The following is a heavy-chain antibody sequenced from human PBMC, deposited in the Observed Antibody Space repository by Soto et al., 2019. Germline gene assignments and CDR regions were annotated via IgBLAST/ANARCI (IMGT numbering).Heavy chain of an antibody. J-gene: IGHJ5*02. CDR1: GGSFSGYY. CDR2: INHSGST. CDR3: ARRGRYYYGSGSFQNWFDP. D-gene: IGHD3-10*01. V-gene: IGHV4-34*01. Sequence: SETLSLTCAVYGGSFSGYYWSWIRQPPGKGLEWIGEINHSGSTNYNPSLKSRVTISVDTSKNQFSLKLSSVTAADTAVYYCARRGRYYYGSGSFQNWFDPWGQGTLVT.